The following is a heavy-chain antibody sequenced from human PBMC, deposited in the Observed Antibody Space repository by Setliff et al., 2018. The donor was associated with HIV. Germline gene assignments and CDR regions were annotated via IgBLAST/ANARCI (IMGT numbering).Heavy chain of an antibody. V-gene: IGHV5-51*01. CDR2: IYPGDSDT. CDR1: GYTFTNYW. Sequence: PGESLKISCRGSGYTFTNYWIGWVRQMPGRGLEWMGIIYPGDSDTRYSPSFEGQVTMSAGKSINTAYLQWNSLKASDTAMYYCARQPTDTSGYNNWFDSWGQGTLVTVSS. J-gene: IGHJ5*01. D-gene: IGHD3-3*01. CDR3: ARQPTDTSGYNNWFDS.